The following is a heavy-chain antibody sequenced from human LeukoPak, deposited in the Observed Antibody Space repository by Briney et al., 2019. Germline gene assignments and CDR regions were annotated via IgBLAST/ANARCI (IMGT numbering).Heavy chain of an antibody. V-gene: IGHV3-23*01. CDR3: ARGGRGSAAVVAPRSFDI. CDR2: ISDSGGST. D-gene: IGHD3-22*01. J-gene: IGHJ3*02. Sequence: GGSLRLSCAASGFTFSSYAMSWVRQAPGKGLEWVSVISDSGGSTYSADSVKGRFTISRDNSKSTLYLQMNSLRAEDSALYYCARGGRGSAAVVAPRSFDIWGQGTMVTVSS. CDR1: GFTFSSYA.